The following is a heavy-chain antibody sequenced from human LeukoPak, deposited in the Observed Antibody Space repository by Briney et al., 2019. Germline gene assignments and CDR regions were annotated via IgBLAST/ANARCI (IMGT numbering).Heavy chain of an antibody. CDR2: ISPSGGST. CDR3: TRTYYYDSSGYYYGRDAFDI. D-gene: IGHD3-22*01. Sequence: ASVKVSCKASGYTFTTYYIHWVRQAPGQGLEWMGIISPSGGSTSYAQKFQDRVTMTRDTSTSTVYMELSSLRSEDTAVYYCTRTYYYDSSGYYYGRDAFDIWGQGTMVTVSS. V-gene: IGHV1-46*01. CDR1: GYTFTTYY. J-gene: IGHJ3*02.